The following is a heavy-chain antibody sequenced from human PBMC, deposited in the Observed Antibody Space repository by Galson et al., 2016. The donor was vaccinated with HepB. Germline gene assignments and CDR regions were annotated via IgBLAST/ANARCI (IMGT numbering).Heavy chain of an antibody. CDR2: TFYRSTWEN. CDR3: ARAVMLGRGMDV. D-gene: IGHD3-10*01. V-gene: IGHV6-1*01. CDR1: GDSVSSNTAT. Sequence: CAISGDSVSSNTATWNWIRQSPSRGLEWLGRTFYRSTWENHYTGSVRNRITISPDTSRNQFSLHLNSVTPEDTAVYYCARAVMLGRGMDVWGQGTTVTVSS. J-gene: IGHJ6*02.